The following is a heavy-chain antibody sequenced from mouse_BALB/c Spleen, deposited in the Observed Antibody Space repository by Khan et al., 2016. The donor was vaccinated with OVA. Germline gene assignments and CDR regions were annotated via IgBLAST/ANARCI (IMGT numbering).Heavy chain of an antibody. Sequence: QIQLVQSGPELKKPGETVKISCKASGYTFTNNGMNWVKQAPGKGLKWMGWINTYTGEPTYAGDFKGRFAFSLETSANTAYLQINNLKNEDTATCVCARVGDGGAMDFWGQGTSVTVSS. D-gene: IGHD1-2*01. CDR1: GYTFTNNG. CDR3: ARVGDGGAMDF. CDR2: INTYTGEP. J-gene: IGHJ4*01. V-gene: IGHV9-3-1*01.